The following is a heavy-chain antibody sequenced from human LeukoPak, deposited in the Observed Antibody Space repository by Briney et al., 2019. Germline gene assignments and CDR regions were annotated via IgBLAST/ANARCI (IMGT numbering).Heavy chain of an antibody. CDR2: IYSGGST. D-gene: IGHD1-26*01. Sequence: PGGSLRLSCAASGFTFSSYSMSWVRQAPGKGLEWVSVIYSGGSTYYADSVKGRFTISRDNSKNTLYLQMNSLRAEDTAVYYCARDRYYYFDYWGQGTLVTVSS. CDR3: ARDRYYYFDY. CDR1: GFTFSSYS. J-gene: IGHJ4*02. V-gene: IGHV3-66*01.